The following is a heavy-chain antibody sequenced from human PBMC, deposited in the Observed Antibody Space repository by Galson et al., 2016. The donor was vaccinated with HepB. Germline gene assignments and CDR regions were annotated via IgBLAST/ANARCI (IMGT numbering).Heavy chain of an antibody. D-gene: IGHD2/OR15-2a*01. CDR3: VTSFSTQVYS. CDR1: GFTFNTYS. Sequence: SLRLSCAASGFTFNTYSMNWVRQAPGKGLQWVAYINGTSSNIKYADSVKGRFTISRDNAKNSLYLQLSSLRDEDTAVYYCVTSFSTQVYSWGQGTLVTVSS. V-gene: IGHV3-48*02. J-gene: IGHJ4*02. CDR2: INGTSSNI.